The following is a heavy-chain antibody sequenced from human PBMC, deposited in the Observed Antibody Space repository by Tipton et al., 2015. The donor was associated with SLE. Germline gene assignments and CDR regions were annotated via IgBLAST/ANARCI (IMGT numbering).Heavy chain of an antibody. CDR3: ARIGDSKDDV. CDR2: IYSSGGT. V-gene: IGHV4-4*07. Sequence: TLSLTCTVSGDSITDYFWNWIRQPAGKGLEWIGRIYSSGGTNYNPSLKSRVAMSVDTSKDQFPLKLNSVTAADTAVYYCARIGDSKDDVRGQGTTVTVSS. D-gene: IGHD4-11*01. J-gene: IGHJ6*02. CDR1: GDSITDYF.